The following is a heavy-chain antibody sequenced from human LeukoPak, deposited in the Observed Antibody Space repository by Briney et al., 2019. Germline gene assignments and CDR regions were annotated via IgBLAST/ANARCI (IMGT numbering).Heavy chain of an antibody. Sequence: GGSLRLSCAASGFTFSSYGMMWVRQAPGKGLEWVSAITGSGGSTYHADSVKGRWTIARDNSKTTVYLQMHSLRAEDTALYYCAKANRNYYGMDVWGQGTTVTVSS. CDR1: GFTFSSYG. D-gene: IGHD2/OR15-2a*01. CDR2: ITGSGGST. J-gene: IGHJ6*02. CDR3: AKANRNYYGMDV. V-gene: IGHV3-23*01.